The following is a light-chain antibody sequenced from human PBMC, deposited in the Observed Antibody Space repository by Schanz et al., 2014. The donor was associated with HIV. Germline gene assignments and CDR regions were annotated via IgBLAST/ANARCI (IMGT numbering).Light chain of an antibody. J-gene: IGLJ2*01. CDR3: AAWDDRLNGPV. V-gene: IGLV1-47*01. CDR2: RNN. Sequence: QSVLTQPPSASGTPGQTVTISCSGSSSNIGSNYVYWYQQLPGTAPKLLIYRNNQRPSGVPDRFSGSKSGTSASLAISGLRSEDEANYYCAAWDDRLNGPVFGGGTKLTVL. CDR1: SSNIGSNY.